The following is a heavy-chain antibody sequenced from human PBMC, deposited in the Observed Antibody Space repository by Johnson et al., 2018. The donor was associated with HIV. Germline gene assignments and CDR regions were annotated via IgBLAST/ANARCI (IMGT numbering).Heavy chain of an antibody. D-gene: IGHD3-22*01. Sequence: VQLVESGGGVVQPGGSLRLSCTASGFTFDDYGMSWVRQAPGKGLEWVSGINWNGGTTGYADSVKGRFTISRDNAKNSLYLQMNSLRAEDTALYYCARVTYYYDSSGNSRGGAFDIWGQGTMVTVSS. CDR3: ARVTYYYDSSGNSRGGAFDI. CDR1: GFTFDDYG. V-gene: IGHV3-20*04. J-gene: IGHJ3*02. CDR2: INWNGGTT.